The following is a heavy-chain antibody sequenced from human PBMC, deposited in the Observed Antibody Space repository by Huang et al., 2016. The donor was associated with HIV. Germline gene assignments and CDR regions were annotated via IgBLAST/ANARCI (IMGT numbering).Heavy chain of an antibody. Sequence: QVQLVESGGGVVQPGRSLRLSCAAFGFTFNKFDMHWVRQAPGKGVECVAMRSDDGSSKYHADAVKGRFTISRDNSKNTVYLQMNSLRVEDTAVYYCAKDGRGSGTYYDYFEYWGQGTLVTVSS. J-gene: IGHJ4*02. CDR3: AKDGRGSGTYYDYFEY. CDR2: RSDDGSSK. V-gene: IGHV3-30*18. D-gene: IGHD1-26*01. CDR1: GFTFNKFD.